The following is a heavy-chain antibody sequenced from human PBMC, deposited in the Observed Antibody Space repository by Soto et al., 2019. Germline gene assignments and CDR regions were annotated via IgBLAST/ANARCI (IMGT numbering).Heavy chain of an antibody. CDR2: IVVGSGNT. V-gene: IGHV1-58*01. J-gene: IGHJ3*02. D-gene: IGHD2-15*01. CDR1: VFTFTSSA. Sequence: SVNVSCTASVFTFTSSAVQGVRQASGQRLEWIGWIVVGSGNTNYAQKFQERVTITRDMSTSTAYMELSSLRSEDTAVYYCAAKRGGNRNDAFDIWGQGKMVTVS. CDR3: AAKRGGNRNDAFDI.